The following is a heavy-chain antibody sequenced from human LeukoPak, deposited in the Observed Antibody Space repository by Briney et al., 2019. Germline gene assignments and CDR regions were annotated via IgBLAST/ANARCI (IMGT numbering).Heavy chain of an antibody. V-gene: IGHV3-48*03. CDR2: ISSSGSTI. D-gene: IGHD4-17*01. CDR1: GFTFSSYE. Sequence: GGSLRLSCAASGFTFSSYEMNWVRQAPGKGLEWVSYISSSGSTIYYADSVKGRFTISRDNAKNSLYLQMNSLRAEDTAVYYCARRGDYGDRIMGLDYWGQGTLVTVSS. J-gene: IGHJ4*02. CDR3: ARRGDYGDRIMGLDY.